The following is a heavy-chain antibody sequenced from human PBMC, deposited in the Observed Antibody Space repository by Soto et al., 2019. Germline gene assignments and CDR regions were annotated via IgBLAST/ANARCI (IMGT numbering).Heavy chain of an antibody. J-gene: IGHJ2*01. D-gene: IGHD3-3*01. V-gene: IGHV4-59*08. CDR1: GGSISSYY. CDR2: IYYSGST. Sequence: PSETLSLTCTVSGGSISSYYWSWIRQPPGKGLEWIGYIYYSGSTNYNPSLKSRVTISVDTSKNQFSLKLSSVTAADTAVYYCARRYYDFWSGYPHWYFDLWGRGTLVTVSS. CDR3: ARRYYDFWSGYPHWYFDL.